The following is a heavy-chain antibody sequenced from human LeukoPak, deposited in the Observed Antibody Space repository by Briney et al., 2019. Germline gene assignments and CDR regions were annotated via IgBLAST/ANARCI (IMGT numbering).Heavy chain of an antibody. Sequence: GGSLRLSCAASGFTFSGYWMTWVRQAPGKGLEWVANIKQDGSEKNYVDSVKGRFTISRDNAKNSLYLQMNSLRAEDTAVYYCAKAAGSSVHYWGQGTLVTVSS. CDR1: GFTFSGYW. J-gene: IGHJ4*02. CDR2: IKQDGSEK. V-gene: IGHV3-7*02. CDR3: AKAAGSSVHY. D-gene: IGHD6-19*01.